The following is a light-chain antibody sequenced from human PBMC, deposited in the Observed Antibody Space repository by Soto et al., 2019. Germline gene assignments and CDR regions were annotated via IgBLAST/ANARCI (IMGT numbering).Light chain of an antibody. CDR3: QQANSFTIT. Sequence: IQMTQYPSSVSASLGDRVSITCRASQGISRWLAWYQQKPGKAPKLLIYAASSLQSGVPLRFSGSGSGTDVTITISSLKPEDVATYYCQQANSFTITFGQGTRLEIK. CDR1: QGISRW. V-gene: IGKV1-12*01. CDR2: AAS. J-gene: IGKJ5*01.